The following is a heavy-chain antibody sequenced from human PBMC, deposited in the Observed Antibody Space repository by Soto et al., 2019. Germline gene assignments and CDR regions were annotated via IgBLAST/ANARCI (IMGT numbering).Heavy chain of an antibody. D-gene: IGHD6-13*01. CDR3: ARVFSDSSSFFDP. J-gene: IGHJ5*02. CDR2: IYYSGST. V-gene: IGHV4-34*09. CDR1: GGSFSGYY. Sequence: TSETLSLTCAVYGGSFSGYYWTWIRQPPGTGLEWIGEIYYSGSTNYNPSLKSRVTISVDTSKNQFSLKLSSVTAADTAVYYCARVFSDSSSFFDPWGQGTLVTVSS.